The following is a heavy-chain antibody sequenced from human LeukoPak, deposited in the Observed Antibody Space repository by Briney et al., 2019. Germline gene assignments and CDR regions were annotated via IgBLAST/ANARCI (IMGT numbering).Heavy chain of an antibody. J-gene: IGHJ5*02. D-gene: IGHD2-2*02. CDR3: ARDTLDCSSTSCYSDP. CDR1: GYTFTGYY. Sequence: ASVKVSCKASGYTFTGYYMHWVRQAPGQGLEWMGWINPNSGGTNYAQKFQGRVTMTRDTSISTAYMELSRLRSEDTAVYYCARDTLDCSSTSCYSDPWGQGTLVTVSS. V-gene: IGHV1-2*02. CDR2: INPNSGGT.